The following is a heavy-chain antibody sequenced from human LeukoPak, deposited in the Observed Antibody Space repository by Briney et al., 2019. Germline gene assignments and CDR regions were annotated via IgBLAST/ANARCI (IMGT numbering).Heavy chain of an antibody. V-gene: IGHV3-30-3*01. CDR1: GFTFSSYC. Sequence: SGGSLRLSCAAAGFTFSSYCMHWVRQAAGKGLEWVAVIAYDGSNKYYADSVKGRFTISRDNSKNTLYLQMNSLRAEDTAVYYCAREGDGYNSHVDYWGQGTLVTVSS. CDR2: IAYDGSNK. J-gene: IGHJ4*02. D-gene: IGHD5-24*01. CDR3: AREGDGYNSHVDY.